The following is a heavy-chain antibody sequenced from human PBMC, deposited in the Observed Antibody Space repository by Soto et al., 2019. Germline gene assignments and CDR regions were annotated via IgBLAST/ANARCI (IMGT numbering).Heavy chain of an antibody. V-gene: IGHV1-69*13. D-gene: IGHD5-18*01. CDR2: IIPIFGTA. J-gene: IGHJ4*02. CDR3: ARDREGTAMEAFDY. CDR1: GGTFSSYA. Sequence: ASVKVSCKASGGTFSSYAISWVRQAPGQGLEWMGGIIPIFGTANYAQKFQGRVTITADESTSTAYMELSSLRSEDTAVYYCARDREGTAMEAFDYWGQGTLVTVSS.